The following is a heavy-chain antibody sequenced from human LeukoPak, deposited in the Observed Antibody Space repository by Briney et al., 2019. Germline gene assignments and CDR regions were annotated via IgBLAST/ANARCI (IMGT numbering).Heavy chain of an antibody. Sequence: PGGSLRLSCAASGFTFSSYAMHWVRQALGKGLEYVSAISSNGGSTYYANSVKGRFTISRDNSKNTLYLQMNSLRAEDTAVYYCASAYRPRDGMGGDENGDYQYFQHWGQGTLVTVSS. CDR1: GFTFSSYA. CDR3: ASAYRPRDGMGGDENGDYQYFQH. V-gene: IGHV3-64*01. CDR2: ISSNGGST. D-gene: IGHD2-21*01. J-gene: IGHJ1*01.